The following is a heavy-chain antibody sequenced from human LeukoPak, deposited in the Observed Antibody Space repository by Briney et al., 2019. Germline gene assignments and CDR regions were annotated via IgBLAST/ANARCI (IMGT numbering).Heavy chain of an antibody. CDR1: GFTFNSYW. V-gene: IGHV3-7*01. J-gene: IGHJ3*02. CDR3: ARDLQCGGDCHYDAFDI. Sequence: GGSLRLSCAASGFTFNSYWMNWVRQAPGKGLEWVANIKEDGSEKYYVDSLKGRFTISRDNAKKLLYLQMNSLRVEDTAVYYCARDLQCGGDCHYDAFDIWGQGTMVTVSS. D-gene: IGHD2-21*02. CDR2: IKEDGSEK.